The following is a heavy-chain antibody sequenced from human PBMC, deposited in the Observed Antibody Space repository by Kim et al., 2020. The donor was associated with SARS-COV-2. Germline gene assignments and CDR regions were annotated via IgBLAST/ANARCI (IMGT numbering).Heavy chain of an antibody. D-gene: IGHD3-10*01. CDR1: GYTFTSFY. V-gene: IGHV1-46*01. CDR3: ARRGYHYGSGSFDY. Sequence: ASVKVSCRASGYTFTSFYIHWVRQAPGQGFEWMGIINPHGGSPSYAQKFQGRVTMTKDTSTSTIYMELTSLTSEDTAVYYCARRGYHYGSGSFDYWGQGTLVTVSS. J-gene: IGHJ4*02. CDR2: INPHGGSP.